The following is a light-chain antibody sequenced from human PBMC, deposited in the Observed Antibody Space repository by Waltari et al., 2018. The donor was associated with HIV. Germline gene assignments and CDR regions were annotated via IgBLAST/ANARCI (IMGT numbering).Light chain of an antibody. J-gene: IGLJ3*02. CDR1: SSDIGGYDY. Sequence: QSALTQPASVSGSLGQSITFSCTGTSSDIGGYDYVSWYQQHPGKAPTIIIFDVTKRPSGVSDRVSGSKSGKTASMTISGLQAEDEADYYCTSFTSSSAWLFGGGTKLTVL. CDR2: DVT. V-gene: IGLV2-14*03. CDR3: TSFTSSSAWL.